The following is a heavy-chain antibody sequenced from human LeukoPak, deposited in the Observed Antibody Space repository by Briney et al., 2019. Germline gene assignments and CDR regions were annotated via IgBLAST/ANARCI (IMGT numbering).Heavy chain of an antibody. V-gene: IGHV4-39*07. CDR3: ARDCSGSHVQLCGMDV. CDR1: GGSISSSNYY. D-gene: IGHD1-26*01. J-gene: IGHJ6*02. Sequence: SETLSLTCTVSGGSISSSNYYWGWIRQPPGKGLEWIGSTYYSGSTYYNPSLKSRVTISVDTSKNQFSLKLSSVTAADTAVYFCARDCSGSHVQLCGMDVWGQGTTVTVSS. CDR2: TYYSGST.